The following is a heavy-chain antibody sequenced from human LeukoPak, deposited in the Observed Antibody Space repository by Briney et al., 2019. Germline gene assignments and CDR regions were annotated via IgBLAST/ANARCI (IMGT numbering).Heavy chain of an antibody. D-gene: IGHD3-3*01. CDR3: ARQFWSGYWDRLKYYYYYYMDV. V-gene: IGHV4-39*07. CDR2: IYYSGST. CDR1: GGSISSSSYY. J-gene: IGHJ6*03. Sequence: SETLSLTCTVSGGSISSSSYYWGWIRQPPGKGLEWIGSIYYSGSTYYNPSLKSRVTISVDTSKNQFSLKLSSVTAADTAVYYCARQFWSGYWDRLKYYYYYYMDVWGKGTTVTVSS.